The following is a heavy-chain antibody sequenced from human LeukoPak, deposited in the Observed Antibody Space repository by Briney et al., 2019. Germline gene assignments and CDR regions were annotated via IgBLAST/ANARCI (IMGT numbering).Heavy chain of an antibody. Sequence: PGGSLRLSCAASGFTFSSYGMHWVRQAPGKGLEWVSAISGSGGSTYYADSAKGRFTISRDNSKNSLYLQMNSLRAEDTAVYYCARGPIAARLNYWGQGTLVTVSS. CDR1: GFTFSSYG. CDR2: ISGSGGST. D-gene: IGHD6-6*01. V-gene: IGHV3-23*01. J-gene: IGHJ4*02. CDR3: ARGPIAARLNY.